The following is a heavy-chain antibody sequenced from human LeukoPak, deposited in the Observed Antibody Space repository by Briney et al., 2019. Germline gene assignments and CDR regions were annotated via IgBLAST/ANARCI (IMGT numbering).Heavy chain of an antibody. CDR2: ISYDGSNK. CDR1: GFTFSSYG. V-gene: IGHV3-30*18. D-gene: IGHD3-10*01. Sequence: GRSLRLSCAASGFTFSSYGMHWVRQAPGKGLEWVAVISYDGSNKYYADSVKGRFSISRDNSKNTPYLQMNSLRAEDTAVYYCAKASALWFGELLIGNWFDPWGQGTLVTVSS. J-gene: IGHJ5*02. CDR3: AKASALWFGELLIGNWFDP.